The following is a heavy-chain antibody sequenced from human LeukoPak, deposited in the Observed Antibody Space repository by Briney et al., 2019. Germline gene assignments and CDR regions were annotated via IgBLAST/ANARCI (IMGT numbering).Heavy chain of an antibody. CDR1: GGSISSGDYY. D-gene: IGHD1-14*01. CDR3: AGTTYYYHYMDV. V-gene: IGHV4-31*03. J-gene: IGHJ6*03. Sequence: SETLSLTCTVSGGSISSGDYYWSWIRQRPGRGLEWIGYIYYSGTPYYNPSHKSRLTISLDTSQNRFSLRLDSVTAADTAVYYCAGTTYYYHYMDVWGKGTTVTVSS. CDR2: IYYSGTP.